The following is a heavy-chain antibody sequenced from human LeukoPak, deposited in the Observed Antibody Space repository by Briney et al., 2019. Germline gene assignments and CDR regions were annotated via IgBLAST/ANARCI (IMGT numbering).Heavy chain of an antibody. Sequence: SVKVSCKASGGTFSSYAISWVRQAPGQGLEWMGGTIPIFGTANYAQKFQGRVTITADESTSTAYMELSSLRSEDTAVYYCARDKTYDSSGYLHNFDYWGQGTLVTVSS. CDR1: GGTFSSYA. D-gene: IGHD3-22*01. CDR3: ARDKTYDSSGYLHNFDY. CDR2: TIPIFGTA. V-gene: IGHV1-69*13. J-gene: IGHJ4*02.